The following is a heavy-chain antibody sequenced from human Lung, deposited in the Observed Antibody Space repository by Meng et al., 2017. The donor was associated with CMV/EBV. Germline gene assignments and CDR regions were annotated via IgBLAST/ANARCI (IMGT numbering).Heavy chain of an antibody. D-gene: IGHD6-13*01. CDR2: INSDGSST. J-gene: IGHJ6*02. CDR1: GFTFSSYW. CDR3: ARGGSSWGGKYYYYGMDV. V-gene: IGHV3-74*01. Sequence: GESLKISCAASGFTFSSYWMHWVRQAPGKGLVWVSRINSDGSSTSYADSVKGRFTISRDSAKNTLYLQMNSLRAEDTAVYYCARGGSSWGGKYYYYGMDVWGQGXTVTVSS.